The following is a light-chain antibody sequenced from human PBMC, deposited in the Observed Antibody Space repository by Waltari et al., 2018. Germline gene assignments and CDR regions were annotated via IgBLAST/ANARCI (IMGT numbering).Light chain of an antibody. CDR2: EDF. CDR3: QSYDDNIVI. Sequence: NSMLTQPHSASESPGNTVTISCTRRSCSIASNYVHWYQQRPGRSPTTVIYEDFQRPSGVPNRFSGSIDSSSKSASLTISGLRTEDEADYYCQSYDDNIVIFGGGTKLTVL. J-gene: IGLJ2*01. CDR1: SCSIASNY. V-gene: IGLV6-57*01.